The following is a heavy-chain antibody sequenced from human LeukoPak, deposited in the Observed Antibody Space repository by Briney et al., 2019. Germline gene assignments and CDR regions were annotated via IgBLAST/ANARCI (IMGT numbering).Heavy chain of an antibody. CDR3: ARDPDDSSGYTNYGRDV. J-gene: IGHJ6*02. Sequence: KSSQTLSLTCTVSGGSISSGGYYWSWIRQHPGKGLEWIGYIYYSGSTYYNPSLKSRVTISVDTSKNQFSLKLSSVTAADTAVYYCARDPDDSSGYTNYGRDVWGQGTTVTVSS. D-gene: IGHD3-22*01. CDR2: IYYSGST. CDR1: GGSISSGGYY. V-gene: IGHV4-31*03.